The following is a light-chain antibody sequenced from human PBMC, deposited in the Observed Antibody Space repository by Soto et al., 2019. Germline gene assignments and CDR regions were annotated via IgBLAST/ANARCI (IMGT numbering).Light chain of an antibody. CDR1: QSVSRY. Sequence: EIVLTQSPATLSLSPGERATLSCRASQSVSRYLAWYQQKPGQAPRLLIYDASNRATGIPARFSGSGSGTDFTLTISSLEPEDFADYYCQQRSNWPPRYTFGQGTKLEIK. J-gene: IGKJ2*01. CDR2: DAS. CDR3: QQRSNWPPRYT. V-gene: IGKV3-11*01.